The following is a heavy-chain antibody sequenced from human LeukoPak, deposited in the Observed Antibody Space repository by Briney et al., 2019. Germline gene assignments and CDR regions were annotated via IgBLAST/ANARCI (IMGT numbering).Heavy chain of an antibody. D-gene: IGHD4-17*01. Sequence: ASVKVSCKASGGTFSSYAISWVRQAPGQGLEWMGGIIPIFGTANYAQKFQGRVTITAVKSTSTAYMELSSLRSEDTAVYYCARAPNGDYVSWGQGTLVTVSS. J-gene: IGHJ4*02. V-gene: IGHV1-69*06. CDR1: GGTFSSYA. CDR2: IIPIFGTA. CDR3: ARAPNGDYVS.